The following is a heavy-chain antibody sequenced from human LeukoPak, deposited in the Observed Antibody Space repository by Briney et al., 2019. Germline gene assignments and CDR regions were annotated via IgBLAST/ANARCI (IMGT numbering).Heavy chain of an antibody. D-gene: IGHD3-10*01. CDR2: INSDGSST. J-gene: IGHJ6*03. CDR1: GFTFSSYW. V-gene: IGHV3-74*01. Sequence: GGSLRLSCAASGFTFSSYWMHWVRQAPGKGLVWVSRINSDGSSTSYADSVKGRFTISRDNAKNTLYLQMNSLRAEDTAVYYCAREHGSGSYHYYYYMDVWGKGTTVTISS. CDR3: AREHGSGSYHYYYYMDV.